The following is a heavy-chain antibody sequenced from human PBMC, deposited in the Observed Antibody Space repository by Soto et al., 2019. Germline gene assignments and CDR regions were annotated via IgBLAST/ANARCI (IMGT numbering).Heavy chain of an antibody. J-gene: IGHJ6*01. D-gene: IGHD6-19*01. Sequence: SETLSLTCAVSGGSISSSNWWSWVRQPPGKGLEWIGEIYHSGSTNYNPSLKSRVTISVDKSKNQFSLKLSSVTAADTAVYYCARDGYSSGWVYGMDVWGQGTTVTVS. CDR2: IYHSGST. CDR1: GGSISSSNW. CDR3: ARDGYSSGWVYGMDV. V-gene: IGHV4-4*02.